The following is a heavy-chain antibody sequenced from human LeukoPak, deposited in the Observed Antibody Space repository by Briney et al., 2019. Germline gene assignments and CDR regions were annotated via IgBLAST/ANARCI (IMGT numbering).Heavy chain of an antibody. CDR2: IYYSGST. Sequence: PETLSLTCTVSGGSISSYYWSWIRQPPGKELEWIGYIYYSGSTNYNPSLKSRVTISVDTSKNQFSLKLSSVTAADTAVYYCARVSYYFDYWGQGTLVTVSS. CDR3: ARVSYYFDY. J-gene: IGHJ4*02. CDR1: GGSISSYY. V-gene: IGHV4-59*01. D-gene: IGHD1-26*01.